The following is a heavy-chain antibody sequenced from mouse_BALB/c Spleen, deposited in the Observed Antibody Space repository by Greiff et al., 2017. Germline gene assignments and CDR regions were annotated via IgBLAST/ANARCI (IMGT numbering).Heavy chain of an antibody. V-gene: IGHV1-82*01. CDR3: ARGYYGSNPYYYAMDY. CDR2: IYPGDGDT. D-gene: IGHD1-1*01. Sequence: VQLQQSGPELVKPGASVKISCKASGYAFSSSWMNWVKQRPGQGLEWIGRIYPGDGDTNYNGKFKGKATLTADKSSSTAYMQLSSLTSVDSAVYFCARGYYGSNPYYYAMDYWGQGTSVTVSS. CDR1: GYAFSSSW. J-gene: IGHJ4*01.